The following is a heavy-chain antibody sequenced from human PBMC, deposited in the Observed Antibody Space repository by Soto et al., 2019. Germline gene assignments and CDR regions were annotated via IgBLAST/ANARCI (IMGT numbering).Heavy chain of an antibody. D-gene: IGHD4-4*01. CDR2: IKHDGSVQ. CDR3: ARATYSNAWYRFDL. Sequence: QLVESGGGLVQPGGSLRLSCEASGFTFSGYWMSWVRQAPGKGLGWVADIKHDGSVQYYVDSVKGRFTISRDNAKKLLYLQMNGLRAEDTAQYYCARATYSNAWYRFDLWGQGTLVTVSS. J-gene: IGHJ4*02. CDR1: GFTFSGYW. V-gene: IGHV3-7*03.